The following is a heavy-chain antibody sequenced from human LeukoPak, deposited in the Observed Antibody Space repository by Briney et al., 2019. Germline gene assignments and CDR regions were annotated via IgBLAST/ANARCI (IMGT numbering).Heavy chain of an antibody. J-gene: IGHJ5*02. V-gene: IGHV3-64*01. D-gene: IGHD2-2*01. CDR1: GFTFSSYA. CDR3: TRRALGYCSSTSCCATQFGA. Sequence: GGSLRLSCAASGFTFSSYAMHWVRQAPGKGLEYVSAISSNGGSTYYANSVKGRFTISRDNSKNTLSLQMGSLSAEEMGGCNCTRRALGYCSSTSCCATQFGAWGQGTLVTVSS. CDR2: ISSNGGST.